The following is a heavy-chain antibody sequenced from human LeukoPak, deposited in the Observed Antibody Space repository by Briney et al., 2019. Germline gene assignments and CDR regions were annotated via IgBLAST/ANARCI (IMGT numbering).Heavy chain of an antibody. Sequence: ASVKVSCKASGYTFTSYGISWVRQAPGQGLEWMGWISTYNGNTNYAQKLQGRVAMTTDTSTSTAYMELRSLRSDDTAVYYCARARLEGYFDYWGQGTLVTVSS. J-gene: IGHJ4*02. CDR3: ARARLEGYFDY. CDR1: GYTFTSYG. CDR2: ISTYNGNT. V-gene: IGHV1-18*01.